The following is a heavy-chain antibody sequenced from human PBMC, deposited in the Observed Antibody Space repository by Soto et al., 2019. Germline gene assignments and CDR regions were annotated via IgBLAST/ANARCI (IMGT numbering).Heavy chain of an antibody. CDR3: ARGFNSGSYYNVLRY. CDR1: GYTFTGYY. J-gene: IGHJ4*02. D-gene: IGHD3-10*01. CDR2: INPNSGGT. V-gene: IGHV1-2*04. Sequence: ASVKVSCKASGYTFTGYYMHWVRQAPGQGLEWMGWINPNSGGTNYAQKFQGWVTMTRDTSISTAYMELSRLRSDDTAVYYCARGFNSGSYYNVLRYWGQGTLVTVSS.